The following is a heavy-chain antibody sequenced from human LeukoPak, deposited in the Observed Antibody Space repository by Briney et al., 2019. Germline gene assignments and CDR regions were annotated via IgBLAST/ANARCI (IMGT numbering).Heavy chain of an antibody. Sequence: GRSLRLSCAASGFTFSIYGMHWVRQAPGKGLEWVAVISYDGSNKYYADSVKGRFTISRDHSKNTLYLQMNSLGAEDTALYYCAKDLWKYQLRTLDYWGQGTLVTVSS. CDR1: GFTFSIYG. CDR2: ISYDGSNK. D-gene: IGHD2-2*01. J-gene: IGHJ4*02. V-gene: IGHV3-30*18. CDR3: AKDLWKYQLRTLDY.